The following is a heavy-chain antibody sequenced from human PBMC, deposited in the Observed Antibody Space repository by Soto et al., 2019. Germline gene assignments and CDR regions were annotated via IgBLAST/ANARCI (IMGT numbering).Heavy chain of an antibody. Sequence: ASVKVSCKASGNTFTSYDINWVRQATGHGLEWMGWINPNSGNIGYAQKFQGRVTMTRDTAIRTAYMEVSRLRSDDTAVYYCARGRASGSYFLLHYWGQGTSVPVSS. J-gene: IGHJ4*02. V-gene: IGHV1-8*01. CDR1: GNTFTSYD. CDR3: ARGRASGSYFLLHY. D-gene: IGHD3-10*01. CDR2: INPNSGNI.